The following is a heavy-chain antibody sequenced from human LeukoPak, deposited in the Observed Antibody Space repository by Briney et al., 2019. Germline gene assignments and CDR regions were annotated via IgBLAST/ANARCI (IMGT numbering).Heavy chain of an antibody. D-gene: IGHD1-1*01. CDR3: AKDLSDNYNLFDY. J-gene: IGHJ4*02. CDR1: GFTFSSYW. V-gene: IGHV3-23*01. Sequence: GGSLRPSCAASGFTFSSYWMHWVRQAPGKGLEWVSVISGPGYTTYYADSVKGRLTISRDNSNNILYLQLSSLRVEDTAVYYCAKDLSDNYNLFDYWGQGTLVTVSS. CDR2: ISGPGYTT.